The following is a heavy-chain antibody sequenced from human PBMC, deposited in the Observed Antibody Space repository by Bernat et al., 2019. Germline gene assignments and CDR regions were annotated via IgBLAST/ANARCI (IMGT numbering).Heavy chain of an antibody. V-gene: IGHV3-23*01. J-gene: IGHJ6*03. CDR2: ITGSGGST. Sequence: EVQLLESGGGLVQPGGSLSLSCAASGFTFTNCAMHWVRQAPGKGLEWVAGITGSGGSTYYADSVKGRFTISRDNAKNSLYLQMNSLRAEDTAVYYCARESIPSARDMDVWGKGTTVTVSS. D-gene: IGHD1-26*01. CDR3: ARESIPSARDMDV. CDR1: GFTFTNCA.